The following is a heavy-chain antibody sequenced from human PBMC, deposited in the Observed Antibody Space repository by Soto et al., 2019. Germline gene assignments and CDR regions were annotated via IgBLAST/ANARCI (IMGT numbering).Heavy chain of an antibody. CDR1: GFTFSSSG. CDR3: ARDLGAWTFDY. Sequence: GGSLRLSCAASGFTFSSSGMHWVRQAPGKGLEWVAVIWSDGSTEKYADSVRGRFTISRGNSKNTLYLQMNNLRAEDTAVYYCARDLGAWTFDYWGQGTLVTVSS. V-gene: IGHV3-33*01. D-gene: IGHD1-26*01. CDR2: IWSDGSTE. J-gene: IGHJ4*02.